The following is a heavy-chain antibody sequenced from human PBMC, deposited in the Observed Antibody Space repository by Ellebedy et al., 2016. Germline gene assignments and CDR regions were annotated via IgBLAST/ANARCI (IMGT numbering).Heavy chain of an antibody. CDR3: ARALYGDFYDY. CDR2: ISSSSSYI. Sequence: GESLKISCAASGFTFSSYSMNWVRQAPGKGLEWVSSISSSSSYIYYADSVKGRFTISRDNAKNSLYLQMNSLRAEDTAVYYCARALYGDFYDYWGQGTLVTVSS. CDR1: GFTFSSYS. D-gene: IGHD4-17*01. V-gene: IGHV3-21*01. J-gene: IGHJ4*02.